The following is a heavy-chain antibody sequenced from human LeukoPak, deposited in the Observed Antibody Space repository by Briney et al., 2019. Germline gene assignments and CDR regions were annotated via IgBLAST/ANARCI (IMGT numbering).Heavy chain of an antibody. Sequence: AGGSLRLSCAASGFTFSSYGMSWVRQAPGKGLEWVSAISGSGGSTYYADSVKGRFTISRDNSKNTLYLQMNSLRAEDTAVYYCAKVWSAGYNWNDPFDYWGQGTLVTVSS. CDR2: ISGSGGST. CDR1: GFTFSSYG. V-gene: IGHV3-23*01. CDR3: AKVWSAGYNWNDPFDY. J-gene: IGHJ4*02. D-gene: IGHD1-20*01.